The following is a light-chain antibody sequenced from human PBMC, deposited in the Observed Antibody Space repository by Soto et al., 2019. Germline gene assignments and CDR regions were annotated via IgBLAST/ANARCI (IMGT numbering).Light chain of an antibody. CDR2: GNN. J-gene: IGLJ2*01. V-gene: IGLV1-40*01. CDR3: QAYDNSLPGVV. Sequence: QAVVTQPPSVSGAPGQRVTISCTGSGSNIGAGYDVHWYQQLPGTAPKLLIYGNNNRPSGVPDRFSGSKSGTSASLAITGLQAEDEAAYYCQAYDNSLPGVVFGGGTKVTVL. CDR1: GSNIGAGYD.